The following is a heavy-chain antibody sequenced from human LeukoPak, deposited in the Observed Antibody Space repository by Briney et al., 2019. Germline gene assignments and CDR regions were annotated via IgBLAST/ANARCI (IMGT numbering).Heavy chain of an antibody. Sequence: SETLSLTCTVSGGSISSSSYYWGWIRQPPGKGLEWIGSIYYSVSTYYNPSLKSRVTISVDTSKNQFSLKLSSVTAADTAVYYCARHPRNYYGSGISDYWGQGTLVTVSS. V-gene: IGHV4-39*01. CDR2: IYYSVST. J-gene: IGHJ4*02. CDR1: GGSISSSSYY. D-gene: IGHD3-10*01. CDR3: ARHPRNYYGSGISDY.